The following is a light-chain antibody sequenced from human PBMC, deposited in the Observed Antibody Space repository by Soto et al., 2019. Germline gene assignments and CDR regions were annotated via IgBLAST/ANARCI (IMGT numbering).Light chain of an antibody. CDR1: SSNIGAGYD. V-gene: IGLV1-40*01. CDR3: QSYDSSLSGYV. J-gene: IGLJ1*01. CDR2: ENN. Sequence: QSALTQPHSVSEAPGQRITISCTGSSSNIGAGYDANWYQQDPGTAPKLRIYENNNRPSGIPDRFSGSKSGTTASLDITGLQSEDGAEYYCQSYDSSLSGYVFGTRTKLTVL.